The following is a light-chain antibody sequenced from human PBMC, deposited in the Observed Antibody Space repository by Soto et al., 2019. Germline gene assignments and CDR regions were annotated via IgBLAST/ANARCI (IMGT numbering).Light chain of an antibody. CDR1: QSISSW. V-gene: IGKV1-5*01. CDR3: QQYNSYSIT. J-gene: IGKJ5*01. CDR2: DAS. Sequence: DIKMTQSPSTLSASVGDRVTITCRASQSISSWLAWYQQKPGKAPKLLIYDASSLESGVPSRFSGSGSGTEFTLTISSLQPDDFATYYCQQYNSYSITFGQGTRLEI.